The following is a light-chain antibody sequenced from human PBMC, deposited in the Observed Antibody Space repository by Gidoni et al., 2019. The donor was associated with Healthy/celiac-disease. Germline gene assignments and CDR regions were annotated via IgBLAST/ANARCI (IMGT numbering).Light chain of an antibody. Sequence: DIQLTQSPSFLSASVGDRVTITCRASQGISSYLAWYQQKPGKAPKLLIYAASTWQSGVPSRFSGSGSGTECTLTISSLQPEDFSTYYCQQLNSYLYTFGQGTKLEIK. J-gene: IGKJ2*01. CDR3: QQLNSYLYT. CDR2: AAS. CDR1: QGISSY. V-gene: IGKV1-9*01.